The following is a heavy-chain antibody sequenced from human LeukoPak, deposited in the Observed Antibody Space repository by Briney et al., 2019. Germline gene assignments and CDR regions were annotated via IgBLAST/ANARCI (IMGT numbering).Heavy chain of an antibody. CDR2: IASDGSST. D-gene: IGHD4-23*01. CDR3: ARGRPHGNDY. V-gene: IGHV3-74*01. Sequence: GGSLRLSCAASGFTFSSYWMNWVRQAPGKGLVWVSRIASDGSSTTYADSVKGRFSISRDNAKNKLYLQMNSLRVEDTAVYYCARGRPHGNDYWGQGTLVTVSS. CDR1: GFTFSSYW. J-gene: IGHJ4*02.